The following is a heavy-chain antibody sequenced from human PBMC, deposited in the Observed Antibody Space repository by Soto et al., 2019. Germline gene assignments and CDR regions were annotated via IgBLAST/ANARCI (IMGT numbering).Heavy chain of an antibody. D-gene: IGHD6-6*01. Sequence: ASVKISCKASGYTFTSSGISGVRQAPGQGLEWMGWISAYNGNTNYAQKLQGRVTMTTDTSTSTAYMELRSLRSDDTAVYYCARLSSGGSTSWFDYWGQGTLVTVSS. CDR2: ISAYNGNT. V-gene: IGHV1-18*01. CDR1: GYTFTSSG. J-gene: IGHJ4*02. CDR3: ARLSSGGSTSWFDY.